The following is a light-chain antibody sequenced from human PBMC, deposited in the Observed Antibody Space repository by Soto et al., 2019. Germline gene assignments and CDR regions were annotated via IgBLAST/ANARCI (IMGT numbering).Light chain of an antibody. CDR3: QQSYSTPPWT. CDR2: AAS. Sequence: DIQMTQSPSSLSASVGDRVTITCRASQSIARDLNWYQQKSGKAPKFLIYAASSLQNGIPSRFSGRGSGTDFTLTISSLQPEDSATYFRQQSYSTPPWTFGQGTKVDIK. V-gene: IGKV1-39*01. J-gene: IGKJ1*01. CDR1: QSIARD.